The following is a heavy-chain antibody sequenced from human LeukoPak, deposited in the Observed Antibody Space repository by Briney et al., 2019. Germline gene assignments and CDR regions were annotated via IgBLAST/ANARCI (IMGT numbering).Heavy chain of an antibody. CDR1: GYTFTSYG. Sequence: ASVKVSCKASGYTFTSYGISWVQQAPGQGLEWMGWISAYNGNTNYAQKLQGRVTMTTDTSTSTAYMELRSLRSDDTAVYYCARDELLYYYGSGRKGIFDYWGQGTLVTVSS. J-gene: IGHJ4*02. D-gene: IGHD3-10*01. V-gene: IGHV1-18*01. CDR2: ISAYNGNT. CDR3: ARDELLYYYGSGRKGIFDY.